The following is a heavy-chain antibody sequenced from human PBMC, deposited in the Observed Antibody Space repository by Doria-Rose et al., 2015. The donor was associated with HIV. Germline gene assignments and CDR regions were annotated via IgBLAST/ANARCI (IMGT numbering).Heavy chain of an antibody. CDR3: ARIKSSRWYHKYYFDF. J-gene: IGHJ4*02. V-gene: IGHV2-26*01. CDR1: GVSLSSPGMG. CDR2: MFSDDER. D-gene: IGHD6-13*01. Sequence: QITLKESSPVLVKPTETLTLTCTVSGVSLSSPGMGVSWIRQPPGKALEWLANMFSDDERSYKTSLKSSLTISRGTSKSQVVLTIPDMDPVDTATYYCARIKSSRWYHKYYFDFWGQGTLVIVSA.